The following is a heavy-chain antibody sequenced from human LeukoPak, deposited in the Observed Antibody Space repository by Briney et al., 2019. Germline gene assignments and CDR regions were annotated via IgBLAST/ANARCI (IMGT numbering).Heavy chain of an antibody. D-gene: IGHD5-18*01. CDR1: GFTFSSYG. Sequence: GGSLRLSCAASGFTFSSYGMTWVRQAPGKGLEWVSYISSSGRTIHYADSVKGGFTIARANAKNSLYLQMNSLRAEDTAVYYCARDPLQLWSFDYWGQGTLVTVSS. CDR3: ARDPLQLWSFDY. J-gene: IGHJ4*02. V-gene: IGHV3-48*04. CDR2: ISSSGRTI.